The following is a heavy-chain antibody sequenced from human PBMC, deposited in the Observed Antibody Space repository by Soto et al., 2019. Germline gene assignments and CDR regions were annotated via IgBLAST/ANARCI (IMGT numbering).Heavy chain of an antibody. CDR2: ISAYNGNT. J-gene: IGHJ4*01. Sequence: GASVKVSCKASGYTFSSYGIGWVRQAPGQGLEWMGWISAYNGNTNYAQKLQGRVTMTTDTSTSTAYMELRSLRSDDTAVYYCARDQTISVAGVNFDYCGYVTLVT. V-gene: IGHV1-18*04. CDR1: GYTFSSYG. CDR3: ARDQTISVAGVNFDY. D-gene: IGHD6-19*01.